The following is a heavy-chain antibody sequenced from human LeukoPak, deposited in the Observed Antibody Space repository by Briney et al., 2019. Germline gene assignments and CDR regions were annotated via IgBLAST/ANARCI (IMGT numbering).Heavy chain of an antibody. CDR2: INPSGGST. J-gene: IGHJ6*02. CDR3: ASMLNYSGSWYSFYYYYGMDV. CDR1: GYTFTSYY. D-gene: IGHD6-13*01. Sequence: GASVKVSCKASGYTFTSYYMHWVRQAPGQGLEWMGIINPSGGSTSYAQKFQGRVTMTRDTSTSTVYMELSSLRSEDTAVYYCASMLNYSGSWYSFYYYYGMDVWGQGTTVTVSS. V-gene: IGHV1-46*01.